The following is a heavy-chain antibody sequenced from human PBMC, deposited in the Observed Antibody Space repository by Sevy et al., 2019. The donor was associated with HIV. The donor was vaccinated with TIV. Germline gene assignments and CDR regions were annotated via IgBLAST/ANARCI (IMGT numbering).Heavy chain of an antibody. CDR2: ISGSGGST. J-gene: IGHJ6*02. CDR3: AKEAGYCSSTSCYVGYYYYGMDV. CDR1: GFTFSSYA. V-gene: IGHV3-23*01. D-gene: IGHD2-2*01. Sequence: GESLKISCAASGFTFSSYAMSWVRQAPGKGLEWVSAISGSGGSTYYADSVKGRFTISRDNSKNTLYLQMNSLRAEDTAGYYCAKEAGYCSSTSCYVGYYYYGMDVWGQGTTVTVSS.